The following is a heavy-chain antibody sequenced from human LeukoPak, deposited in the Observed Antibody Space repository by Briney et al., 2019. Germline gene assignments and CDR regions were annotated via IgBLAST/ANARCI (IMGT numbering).Heavy chain of an antibody. J-gene: IGHJ3*02. CDR1: GFTFNSYA. Sequence: GGSLRLSCAASGFTFNSYAMNGVRQAPGKGLEWVSGISGSSGSTYYADSVKGRFTISRDNSKNTLYLQMNSLRAEDTAVYYCAKDRWSSPISSFDIWGQGTMVTASS. CDR2: ISGSSGST. V-gene: IGHV3-23*01. D-gene: IGHD2/OR15-2a*01. CDR3: AKDRWSSPISSFDI.